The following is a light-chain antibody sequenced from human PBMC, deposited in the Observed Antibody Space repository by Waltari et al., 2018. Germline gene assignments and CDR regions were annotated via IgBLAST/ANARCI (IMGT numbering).Light chain of an antibody. CDR2: GNN. CDR3: QSYDSSLSGSEV. Sequence: QSVLAQPPSVSGAPGQRVTISCTGSSSNIGAGYDVHWYQQLPGTAPKLLIFGNNNRPAGVPDRFPGSKSGTSASLAITGLQAEDEADYYCQSYDSSLSGSEVFGTGTKVTVL. J-gene: IGLJ1*01. CDR1: SSNIGAGYD. V-gene: IGLV1-40*01.